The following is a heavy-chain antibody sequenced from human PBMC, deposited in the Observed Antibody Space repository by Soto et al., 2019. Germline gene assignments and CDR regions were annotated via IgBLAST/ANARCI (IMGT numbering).Heavy chain of an antibody. CDR3: ARGGDSYPPDWFDP. CDR2: IKQDGSEK. Sequence: LRLSCAASGFTFDDYAMHWVRQAPGKGLEWVANIKQDGSEKYYVDSVKGRFTISRDNAKNSLYLQMNSLRAEDTAVYYCARGGDSYPPDWFDPWGQGTLVTVSS. J-gene: IGHJ5*02. D-gene: IGHD3-16*02. CDR1: GFTFDDYA. V-gene: IGHV3-7*01.